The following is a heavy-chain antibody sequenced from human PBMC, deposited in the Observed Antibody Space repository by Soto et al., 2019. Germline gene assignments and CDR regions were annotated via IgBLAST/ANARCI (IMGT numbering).Heavy chain of an antibody. CDR2: ISGIGGST. CDR1: RFTFSSYA. J-gene: IGHJ4*02. D-gene: IGHD3-22*01. V-gene: IGHV3-23*01. CDR3: AKEDSSGYGSFDY. Sequence: GGSLRLSSAATRFTFSSYAMSWVRQAPGKGLEWVSAISGIGGSTYYADSVKRRFTISRDNSKNTLYLQMNSLRAEDTAVYYCAKEDSSGYGSFDYWGQGTLVTVSS.